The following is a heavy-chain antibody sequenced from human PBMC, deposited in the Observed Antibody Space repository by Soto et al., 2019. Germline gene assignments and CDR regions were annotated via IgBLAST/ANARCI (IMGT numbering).Heavy chain of an antibody. Sequence: SETLSLTCTFSGGSMSTSAYCWSWIRQHPGKGLEWIGYIYYSGSTFYNPSLMSRVTISVDTSKQQFSLKMTSVTAADTAIYYCARHVSAVGRRGYFDFWGLGTLVTVSS. J-gene: IGHJ4*02. CDR2: IYYSGST. D-gene: IGHD5-18*01. CDR3: ARHVSAVGRRGYFDF. V-gene: IGHV4-31*03. CDR1: GGSMSTSAYC.